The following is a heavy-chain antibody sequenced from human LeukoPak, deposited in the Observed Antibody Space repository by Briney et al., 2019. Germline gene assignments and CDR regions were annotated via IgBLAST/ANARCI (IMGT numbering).Heavy chain of an antibody. D-gene: IGHD2-21*01. CDR2: IKSKTDGGTT. J-gene: IGHJ6*03. CDR3: TTDFSIRPMVV. Sequence: PGGSLRLSCAASGFTFSSYAMSWVRQAPRKGLEWVGRIKSKTDGGTTEYTAPVKGRFTISRDDSKNTLYLQMNSLKTEDTAVYYCTTDFSIRPMVVWGKGTTVTVSS. CDR1: GFTFSSYA. V-gene: IGHV3-15*01.